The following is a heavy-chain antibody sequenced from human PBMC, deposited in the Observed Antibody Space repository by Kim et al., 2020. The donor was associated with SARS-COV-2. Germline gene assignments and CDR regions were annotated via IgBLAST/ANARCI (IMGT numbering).Heavy chain of an antibody. CDR1: GHTFTEDS. CDR2: IDCGNGDT. CDR3: LGGYYFDY. V-gene: IGHV1-3*01. Sequence: ASVKVSCKTSGHTFTEDSIHWVRQAPGQRLEWMGGIDCGNGDTIYSQKFQGRVTFTTDTSASTGYMELSSLTSEDSAVYYCLGGYYFDYWGQGTLVTGYS. D-gene: IGHD2-15*01. J-gene: IGHJ4*02.